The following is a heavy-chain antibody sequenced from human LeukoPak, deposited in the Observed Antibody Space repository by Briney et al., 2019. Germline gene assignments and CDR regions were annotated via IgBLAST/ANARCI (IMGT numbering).Heavy chain of an antibody. V-gene: IGHV1-2*02. J-gene: IGHJ4*02. CDR1: GYTFTGYY. CDR3: ARDLGFDY. Sequence: GASVKVSCKASGYTFTGYYMHWVRQAPGQGLEWMGWINPNSGGTNYAQKFQGRVTMTRDTSTSTVYMELSSLRSEDTAVYYCARDLGFDYWGQGTLVTVSS. CDR2: INPNSGGT.